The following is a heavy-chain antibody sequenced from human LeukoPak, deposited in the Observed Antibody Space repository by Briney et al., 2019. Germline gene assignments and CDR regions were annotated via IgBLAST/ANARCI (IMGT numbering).Heavy chain of an antibody. CDR2: ISGSGGST. Sequence: PGGSLRLSCAASGFTFSSYAMSWVRQAPGKGLEWVSAISGSGGSTYYADSVKGRFTISRDNTNNALFLQMNSLRAEDTAVYYCATGGAVTGRFGYWGQGTLVTVSP. J-gene: IGHJ4*02. D-gene: IGHD6-19*01. CDR3: ATGGAVTGRFGY. CDR1: GFTFSSYA. V-gene: IGHV3-23*01.